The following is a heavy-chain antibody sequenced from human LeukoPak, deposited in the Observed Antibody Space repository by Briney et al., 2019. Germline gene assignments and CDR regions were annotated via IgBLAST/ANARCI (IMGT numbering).Heavy chain of an antibody. Sequence: PSQTLSLTCTVSGGSISSGGYYWSWIRQPPGKGLEWIGYIYHSGSTYYNPSLKSRVTISVDRSKNQFSLKLSSVTAADTAVYYCASPTVVTQVDYWGQGTLVTVSS. CDR1: GGSISSGGYY. J-gene: IGHJ4*02. V-gene: IGHV4-30-2*01. CDR2: IYHSGST. D-gene: IGHD4-23*01. CDR3: ASPTVVTQVDY.